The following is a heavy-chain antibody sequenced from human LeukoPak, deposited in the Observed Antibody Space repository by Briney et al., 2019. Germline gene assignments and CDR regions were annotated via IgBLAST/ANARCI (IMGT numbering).Heavy chain of an antibody. CDR1: GYSISSGYY. J-gene: IGHJ4*02. Sequence: SETLSLTCTVSGYSISSGYYWGWIRQPPGKGLEWIGSIYHSGSTYYNPSLKSRVTISVDTSKNQFSLKLSSVTAADTAVYYCARAGVTYYDYVWGSFAYWGQGTLVTVSS. V-gene: IGHV4-38-2*02. CDR2: IYHSGST. D-gene: IGHD3-16*01. CDR3: ARAGVTYYDYVWGSFAY.